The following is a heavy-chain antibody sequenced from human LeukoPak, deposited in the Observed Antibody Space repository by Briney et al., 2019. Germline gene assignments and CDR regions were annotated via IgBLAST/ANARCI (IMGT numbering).Heavy chain of an antibody. V-gene: IGHV3-7*03. D-gene: IGHD3-10*01. CDR2: ISQDGSEK. CDR3: ARVVWFGETWFDP. J-gene: IGHJ5*02. Sequence: GGSLRLSCAASGFTFSSYWMSWVRQAPGKGLEWVSNISQDGSEKYYVDSVKGRFTISRDNAKNSLYLQMNSLRAEDTAVYYCARVVWFGETWFDPWGQGTLVTVSS. CDR1: GFTFSSYW.